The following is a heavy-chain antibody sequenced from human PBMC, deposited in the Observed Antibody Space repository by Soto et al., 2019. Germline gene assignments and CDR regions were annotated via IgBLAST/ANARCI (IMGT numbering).Heavy chain of an antibody. CDR2: ISHEGNSK. J-gene: IGHJ4*02. CDR1: GFTFSVFG. Sequence: QVHLVESGGGVVQPGGSLRLSCAASGFTFSVFGMHWVRQAPGKGPEWVAVISHEGNSKHYADSVKGRFTISRDNAKNTMSLLMDSLRREETALYYCAKTITLSPSDDSRGRGALIDHWGQGTLVTVSS. V-gene: IGHV3-30*18. CDR3: AKTITLSPSDDSRGRGALIDH. D-gene: IGHD6-19*01.